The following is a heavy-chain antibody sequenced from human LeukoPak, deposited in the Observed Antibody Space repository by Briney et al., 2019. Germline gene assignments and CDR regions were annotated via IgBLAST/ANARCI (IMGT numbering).Heavy chain of an antibody. CDR3: AKYSSLPPHYYYGMDV. J-gene: IGHJ6*02. CDR2: ISYDGSNK. CDR1: GCTFSSYG. V-gene: IGHV3-30*18. D-gene: IGHD2-15*01. Sequence: GMSLRLSCAASGCTFSSYGMHWVRQAPGKGLEWVAVISYDGSNKYYADSVKGRFTISRDNSKNTLYLQMNSLRAEDTAVYYCAKYSSLPPHYYYGMDVWGQGTTVTVSS.